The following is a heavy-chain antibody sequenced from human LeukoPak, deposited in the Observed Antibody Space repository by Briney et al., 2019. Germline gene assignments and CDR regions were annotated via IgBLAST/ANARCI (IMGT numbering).Heavy chain of an antibody. CDR2: IYNSGST. D-gene: IGHD2/OR15-2a*01. Sequence: SETLSLTCTVSGGSISSYYWSWIRQPPGKGLEWIGYIYNSGSTNYNPSLKTRVTISVDTSKNQFSLKLSSVTAADTAMYYCARSRVIYGNFDYWGQGTLVTVSS. J-gene: IGHJ4*02. CDR3: ARSRVIYGNFDY. V-gene: IGHV4-59*01. CDR1: GGSISSYY.